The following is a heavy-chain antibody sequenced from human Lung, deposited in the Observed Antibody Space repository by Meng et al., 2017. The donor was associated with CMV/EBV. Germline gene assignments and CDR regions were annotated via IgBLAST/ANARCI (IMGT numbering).Heavy chain of an antibody. D-gene: IGHD1-26*01. Sequence: PVSGPAQESRPGPRSLTCCFSGVSIRSNIRWTWVRQTPGMGLEWIGDIENSESTNYNPSLNSRISISLDKSKNHFSLKVNSVTAADTAVYYWARVKQDAWELLAYWGQGALVTVSS. J-gene: IGHJ4*02. CDR2: IENSEST. CDR3: ARVKQDAWELLAY. V-gene: IGHV4-4*03. CDR1: GVSIRSNIR.